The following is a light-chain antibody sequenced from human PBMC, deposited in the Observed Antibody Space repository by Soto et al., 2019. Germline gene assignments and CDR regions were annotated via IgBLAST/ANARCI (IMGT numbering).Light chain of an antibody. CDR3: QQYGSSPPTT. Sequence: EIVLTQSPGTLSLSPGERATLSCRASQSVSSSYLAWYQQKPGQAPRLLLYGASSRATGIPDRFSGSGSGTDFTLTISRLEPEDFAVYYCQQYGSSPPTTFGQGTRLEI. V-gene: IGKV3-20*01. J-gene: IGKJ5*01. CDR2: GAS. CDR1: QSVSSSY.